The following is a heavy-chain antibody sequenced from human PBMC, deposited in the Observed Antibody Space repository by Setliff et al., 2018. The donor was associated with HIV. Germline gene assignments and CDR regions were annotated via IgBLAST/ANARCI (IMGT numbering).Heavy chain of an antibody. CDR3: ARHDVVRGAIDN. CDR2: LRFDGSNK. V-gene: IGHV3-30*03. CDR1: GFTFNNAW. D-gene: IGHD3-10*01. Sequence: LRLSCAASGFTFNNAWMSWVRQAPGKGLEWVAFLRFDGSNKSYGDSVKGRFTISRDNSKNTLYVQMNSLRAEDTAVYYCARHDVVRGAIDNWGQGTLVTVSS. J-gene: IGHJ4*02.